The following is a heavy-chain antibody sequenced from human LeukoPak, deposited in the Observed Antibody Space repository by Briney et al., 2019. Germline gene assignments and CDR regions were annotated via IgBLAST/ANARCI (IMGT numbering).Heavy chain of an antibody. D-gene: IGHD6-13*01. V-gene: IGHV1-2*06. J-gene: IGHJ4*02. Sequence: ASVKVSCMPSGYTLTGYYMHWVRQAARQGGGSVGRTNPNSGGTNYAQTFQGTVTMTRDTAISTAYMELRRLRADDTALYFLARDVIAAAVDCWGQGTLVTASS. CDR3: ARDVIAAAVDC. CDR2: TNPNSGGT. CDR1: GYTLTGYY.